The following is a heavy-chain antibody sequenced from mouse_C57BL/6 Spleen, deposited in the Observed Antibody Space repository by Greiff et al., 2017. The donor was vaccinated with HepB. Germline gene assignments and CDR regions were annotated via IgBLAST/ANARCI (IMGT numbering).Heavy chain of an antibody. V-gene: IGHV1-53*01. J-gene: IGHJ4*01. D-gene: IGHD2-4*01. CDR2: INPSNGGT. CDR1: GYTFTSYW. Sequence: QVQLQQPGTELVKPGASVKLSCKASGYTFTSYWMHWVKQRPGQGLEWIGNINPSNGGTNYNEKFKSKATLTVDKSSSTAYMQLSSLTSEDSAVYYCARRGDYDRGHYYAMDYWGQGTSVTVSS. CDR3: ARRGDYDRGHYYAMDY.